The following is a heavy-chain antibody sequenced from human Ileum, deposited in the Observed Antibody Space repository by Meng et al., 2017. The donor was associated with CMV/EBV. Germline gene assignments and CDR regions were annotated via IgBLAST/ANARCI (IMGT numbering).Heavy chain of an antibody. V-gene: IGHV1-18*04. D-gene: IGHD2-21*01. CDR3: ARDRVCGGDCYWGGVDWFDP. CDR1: TSYA. Sequence: TSYAASWARQAPGQGLECIGSLSAYNGNTNCAQELQARATMTTDTSTSTAYMELRGVISDDTAVYSRARDRVCGGDCYWGGVDWFDPWGQGTLVTVSS. J-gene: IGHJ5*02. CDR2: LSAYNGNT.